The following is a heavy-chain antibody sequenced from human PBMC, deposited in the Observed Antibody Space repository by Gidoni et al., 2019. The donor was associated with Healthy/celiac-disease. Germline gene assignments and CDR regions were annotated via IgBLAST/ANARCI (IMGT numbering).Heavy chain of an antibody. CDR2: ISSSSSYI. D-gene: IGHD5-12*01. CDR1: AFTSRSYS. J-gene: IGHJ3*02. CDR3: ARAHKGYDFDAFDI. V-gene: IGHV3-21*01. Sequence: EVQLVESGGGLVKPGGSLRLSCAASAFTSRSYSMNWVRQAPGKGLEWVSSISSSSSYIYYADSVKGRFTISRDNAKNSLYLQMNSLRAEDTAVYYCARAHKGYDFDAFDIWGQGTMVTVSS.